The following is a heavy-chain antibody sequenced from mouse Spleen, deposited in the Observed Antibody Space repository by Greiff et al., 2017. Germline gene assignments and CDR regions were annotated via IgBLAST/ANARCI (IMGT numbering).Heavy chain of an antibody. D-gene: IGHD1-1*01. Sequence: LQQSGPELVRPGESVKLSCKASGYTFTSYWMHWVKQRPGQGLEWIGNIYPGSGSTNYDEKFKSKATLTVDTSSSTAYMQLSSLTSEDSAVYYCTRDYGSSYWFAYWGQGTLVTVSA. J-gene: IGHJ3*01. CDR2: IYPGSGST. CDR3: TRDYGSSYWFAY. V-gene: IGHV1S22*01. CDR1: GYTFTSYW.